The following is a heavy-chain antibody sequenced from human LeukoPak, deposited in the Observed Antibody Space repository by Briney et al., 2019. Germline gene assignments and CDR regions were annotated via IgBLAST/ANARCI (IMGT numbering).Heavy chain of an antibody. Sequence: GGSLRLSCAASGFTVSSNYMSWVRQAPGNRLEWVSVIYSGGSTYYADSVKGRFTISRDNSKNTLYLQMNSLRAEDTAVYYCARDRYYDSSGYYGAFDIWGQGTMVTVSS. J-gene: IGHJ3*02. V-gene: IGHV3-53*01. CDR2: IYSGGST. CDR1: GFTVSSNY. CDR3: ARDRYYDSSGYYGAFDI. D-gene: IGHD3-22*01.